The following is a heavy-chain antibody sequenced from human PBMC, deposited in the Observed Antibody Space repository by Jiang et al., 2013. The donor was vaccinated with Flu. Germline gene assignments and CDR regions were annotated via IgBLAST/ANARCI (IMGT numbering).Heavy chain of an antibody. D-gene: IGHD6-6*01. J-gene: IGHJ5*02. V-gene: IGHV6-1*01. CDR2: TYYRSKWYN. Sequence: CAISGDSVSSNSAARNWIRQSPSRGLEWLGRTYYRSKWYNDYAVSVKSRITINPDTSKNQFSLQLNSVTPEDTAVYYCARGGASIAARPPLNWFDPWGQGTLVTVSS. CDR1: GDSVSSNSAA. CDR3: ARGGASIAARPPLNWFDP.